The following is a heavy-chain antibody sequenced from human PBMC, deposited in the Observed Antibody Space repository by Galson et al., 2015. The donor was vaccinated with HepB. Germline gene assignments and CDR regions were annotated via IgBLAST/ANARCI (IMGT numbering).Heavy chain of an antibody. CDR3: ARVGIMVRGLDY. D-gene: IGHD3-10*01. CDR2: ISSSSSTR. CDR1: GFSFSDYS. V-gene: IGHV3-48*02. J-gene: IGHJ4*02. Sequence: SLRLSCAASGFSFSDYSINWVRQAPGKGLEWVTYISSSSSTRYYAESVKGRFTISRDNAKNSLYLQMNSLRDEDTAVYYCARVGIMVRGLDYWGQGTLVTVSS.